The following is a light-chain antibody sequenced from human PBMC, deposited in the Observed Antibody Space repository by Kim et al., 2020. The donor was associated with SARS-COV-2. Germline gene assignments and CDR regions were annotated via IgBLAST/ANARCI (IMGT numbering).Light chain of an antibody. J-gene: IGLJ2*01. CDR2: DNS. CDR1: STNIGNNY. Sequence: GQKVTTSCSGSSTNIGNNYVTWYQQLPGTAPKLLIYDNSKRPSGIPDRFSGSKSGTSATLGITGLQTGDEADYYCETWDSSLSVVVFGGGTQLTVL. CDR3: ETWDSSLSVVV. V-gene: IGLV1-51*01.